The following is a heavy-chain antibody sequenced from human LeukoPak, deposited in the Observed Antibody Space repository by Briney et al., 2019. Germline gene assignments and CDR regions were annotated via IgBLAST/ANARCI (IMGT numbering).Heavy chain of an antibody. V-gene: IGHV1-2*02. CDR2: MNPNSGDT. D-gene: IGHD2-2*01. J-gene: IGHJ4*02. CDR1: VYTFTNFY. Sequence: ASVKVSCKASVYTFTNFYIHWVRQAPGQRLEWMGWMNPNSGDTSYAREFQDRVTMTRDTSLSTAYMELSRLRSDDTAVYFCARXPXXXXXTXXYVDYWGQGTLVTVXS. CDR3: ARXPXXXXXTXXYVDY.